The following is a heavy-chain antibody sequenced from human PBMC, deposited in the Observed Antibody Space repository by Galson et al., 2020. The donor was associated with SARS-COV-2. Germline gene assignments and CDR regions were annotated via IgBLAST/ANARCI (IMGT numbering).Heavy chain of an antibody. J-gene: IGHJ5*02. D-gene: IGHD3-10*01. CDR3: ARAVRGVIIKGFDWFDP. CDR2: IYYSGST. V-gene: IGHV4-31*03. Sequence: SETLSLTCPVSGGSISSGGYYWSWIRQHPGKGLEWIGYIYYSGSTYYNPSLKSRVTISVDTSKNQFSLKLSSVTAADTAVYYCARAVRGVIIKGFDWFDPWGQGTLVTVSS. CDR1: GGSISSGGYY.